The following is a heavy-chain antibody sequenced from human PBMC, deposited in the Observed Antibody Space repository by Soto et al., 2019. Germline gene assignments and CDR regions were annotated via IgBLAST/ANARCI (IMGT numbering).Heavy chain of an antibody. D-gene: IGHD3-10*01. J-gene: IGHJ3*02. CDR3: ARDRWLQSFGDAFDI. CDR1: GFTFSSYG. CDR2: IWYDGSNK. Sequence: PGGSLRLSCAASGFTFSSYGMHWVRQAPGKGLEWVAVIWYDGSNKYYAHSVKGRFTISRDNSKNTLYLQMNSLRAEDTAVYYCARDRWLQSFGDAFDIWGQGTMVTVSS. V-gene: IGHV3-33*01.